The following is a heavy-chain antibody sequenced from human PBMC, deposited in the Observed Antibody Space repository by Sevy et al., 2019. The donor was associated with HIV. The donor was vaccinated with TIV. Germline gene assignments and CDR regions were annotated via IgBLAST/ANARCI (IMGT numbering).Heavy chain of an antibody. CDR1: GFTFGDYA. CDR3: TRDLTTYYYDSSGYYVPDY. V-gene: IGHV3-49*03. Sequence: GGSLRLSCTASGFTFGDYAMSWFRQAPGKGLEWVGFIRSKAYGGTTEYAASVKVRFTISRDDSKSIAYLQMNSLQTEDTDVCYCTRDLTTYYYDSSGYYVPDYWGQGTLVTVSS. CDR2: IRSKAYGGTT. D-gene: IGHD3-22*01. J-gene: IGHJ4*02.